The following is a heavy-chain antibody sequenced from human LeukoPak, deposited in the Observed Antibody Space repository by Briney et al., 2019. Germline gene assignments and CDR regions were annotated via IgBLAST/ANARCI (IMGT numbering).Heavy chain of an antibody. CDR1: GFTVSSNY. V-gene: IGHV3-66*01. CDR2: IYSGGST. CDR3: ARVGALYYFDY. D-gene: IGHD1-26*01. J-gene: IGHJ4*02. Sequence: GGSLRLSCAASGFTVSSNYMSWVRQAPGKGLEWVSVIYSGGSTYYADSVKGRFTISRDNSKNTLYLQMNSLRAEDTAVYYCARVGALYYFDYWGQGTLVTVSS.